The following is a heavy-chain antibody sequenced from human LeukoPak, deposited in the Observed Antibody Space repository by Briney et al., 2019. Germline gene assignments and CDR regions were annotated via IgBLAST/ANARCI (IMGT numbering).Heavy chain of an antibody. CDR1: GFTFSSYS. Sequence: PGGSLRLSCAASGFTFSSYSMNWVRQAPGKGLEWVSSISSSSSYIYYADSVKGRFTISRDNAKNSLYLQMNSLRAEDTAVYYCASPRGYYYYGMDVWGQGTTVTVSS. V-gene: IGHV3-21*01. J-gene: IGHJ6*02. CDR3: ASPRGYYYYGMDV. CDR2: ISSSSSYI.